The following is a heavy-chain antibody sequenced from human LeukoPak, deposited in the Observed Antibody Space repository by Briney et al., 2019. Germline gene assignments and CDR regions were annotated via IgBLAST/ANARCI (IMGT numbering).Heavy chain of an antibody. CDR3: ATQWENWFDP. Sequence: ASAKVSCKASGYTFTSYYMHWVRQAPGQGLEWMGIINPSGGSTSYAQKFQGRVTMTEDTSTDTAYMELSSLRSEDTAVYYCATQWENWFDPWGQGTLVTVSS. CDR1: GYTFTSYY. CDR2: INPSGGST. D-gene: IGHD1-26*01. V-gene: IGHV1-46*01. J-gene: IGHJ5*02.